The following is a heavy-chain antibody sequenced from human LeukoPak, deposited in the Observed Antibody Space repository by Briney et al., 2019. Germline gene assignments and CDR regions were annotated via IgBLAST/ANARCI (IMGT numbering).Heavy chain of an antibody. CDR3: AREGIAAAGSNWFDP. CDR2: INPNSGGT. Sequence: GASVKVSCKASGYTFTGYYMHWVRQAPGQGPEWMGWINPNSGGTNYAQKFQGRVTMTRDTSISTAYMELSRLRSDDTAVYYCAREGIAAAGSNWFDPWGQGTLVTVSS. CDR1: GYTFTGYY. D-gene: IGHD6-13*01. J-gene: IGHJ5*02. V-gene: IGHV1-2*02.